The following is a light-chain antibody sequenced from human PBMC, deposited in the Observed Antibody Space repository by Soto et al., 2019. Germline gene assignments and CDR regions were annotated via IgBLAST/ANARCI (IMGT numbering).Light chain of an antibody. V-gene: IGKV3-20*01. Sequence: EIVLTQSPGTLSLSPGERATLSCRASQSVSSSYLAWYQQKPGQAPRLLIYGASSRATGIPDRFSGSGSGTDFTLTISRPDPEDFAVYYCQQYGSSPITFGQGTRLEMK. CDR2: GAS. CDR1: QSVSSSY. J-gene: IGKJ5*01. CDR3: QQYGSSPIT.